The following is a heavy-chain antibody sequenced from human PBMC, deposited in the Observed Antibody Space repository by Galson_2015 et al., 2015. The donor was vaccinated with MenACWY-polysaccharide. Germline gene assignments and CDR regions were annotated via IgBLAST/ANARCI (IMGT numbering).Heavy chain of an antibody. V-gene: IGHV1-8*01. Sequence: SVKVSCKASGYSFSSYDINWVRQITGQGLEWMGWMNPNSGNTGYAQKFQGRVTMTRNTSISIAYMELSSLRSEDTAVYYCARGGKYYYDSSGYLNWFDPWGQGTLVTVSS. CDR2: MNPNSGNT. J-gene: IGHJ5*02. CDR1: GYSFSSYD. D-gene: IGHD3-22*01. CDR3: ARGGKYYYDSSGYLNWFDP.